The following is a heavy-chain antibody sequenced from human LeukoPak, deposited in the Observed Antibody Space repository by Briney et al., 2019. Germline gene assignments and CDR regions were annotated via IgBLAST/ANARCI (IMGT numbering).Heavy chain of an antibody. CDR1: GGSISHYF. CDR3: ARGRAAAAVDY. V-gene: IGHV4-59*12. Sequence: SETLSLTCTVSGGSISHYFWSWIRQPPGKALEWIGYIYYSGSTNYNPSLKSRVTISVDTSKNQFSLKLSSVTAADTAVYYCARGRAAAAVDYWGQGTLVTVSS. CDR2: IYYSGST. D-gene: IGHD6-13*01. J-gene: IGHJ4*02.